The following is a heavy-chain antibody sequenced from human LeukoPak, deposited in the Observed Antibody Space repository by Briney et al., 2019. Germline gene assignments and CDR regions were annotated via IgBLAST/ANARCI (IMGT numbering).Heavy chain of an antibody. CDR1: GGSISSSSYY. V-gene: IGHV4-39*01. J-gene: IGHJ4*02. CDR3: ATEWTQSTVGGEWLLEYYFDY. Sequence: PSETLSLTCTVSGGSISSSSYYWGWIRQPPGKGLEWIGSIYYSGSTYYNPSLKSRVTISVDTSKNQFSLKLSSVTAADTAVYYCATEWTQSTVGGEWLLEYYFDYWGQGTLVTVSS. CDR2: IYYSGST. D-gene: IGHD3-3*01.